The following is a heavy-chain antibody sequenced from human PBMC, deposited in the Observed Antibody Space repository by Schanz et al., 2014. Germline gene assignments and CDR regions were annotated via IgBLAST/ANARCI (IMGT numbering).Heavy chain of an antibody. D-gene: IGHD2-2*01. CDR1: GGSFSGYY. J-gene: IGHJ4*02. CDR2: IYHTGST. V-gene: IGHV4-34*01. Sequence: QVQLQQWGAGLLKPSETLSLTCGVFGGSFSGYYWSWIRQPPGKGLEWIGEIYHTGSTNYNPSLKRRVTISVDTSKNQFSLKLSSVTAADTAVYYCARAARRTRVVPLYFDYWGQGTLVTVSS. CDR3: ARAARRTRVVPLYFDY.